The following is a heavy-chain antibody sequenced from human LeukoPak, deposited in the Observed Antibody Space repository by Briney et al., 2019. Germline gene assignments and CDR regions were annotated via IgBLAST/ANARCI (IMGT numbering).Heavy chain of an antibody. V-gene: IGHV3-15*01. D-gene: IGHD6-13*01. Sequence: GGSLRLSCAASGFTFSNVWMNWVRQAPGKGLEWVGRIKSKTDGGTTDYAAPVKGRFTISRDDSKNTLYLQLNSLRTGDTAVYYCSTGSPASEGLFDYWGQGTLVTVSS. CDR1: GFTFSNVW. J-gene: IGHJ4*02. CDR2: IKSKTDGGTT. CDR3: STGSPASEGLFDY.